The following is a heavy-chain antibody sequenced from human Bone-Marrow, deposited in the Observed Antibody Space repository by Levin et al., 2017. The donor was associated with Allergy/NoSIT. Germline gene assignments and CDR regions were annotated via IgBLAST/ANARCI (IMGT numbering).Heavy chain of an antibody. D-gene: IGHD2-2*01. V-gene: IGHV3-9*01. CDR1: GFTFDDYA. CDR3: AKEYCPSASYFGAGYYGMDV. CDR2: INWNGGIR. Sequence: SLKISCAASGFTFDDYAMHWVRQAPGKGLEWVAGINWNGGIRVSADSVKGRFTISRDNAKNSLHLEMSSLRAEDTAFYYCAKEYCPSASYFGAGYYGMDVWGQGTTVTVSS. J-gene: IGHJ6*02.